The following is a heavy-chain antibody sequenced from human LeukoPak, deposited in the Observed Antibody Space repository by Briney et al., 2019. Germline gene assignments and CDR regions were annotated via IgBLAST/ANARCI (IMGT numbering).Heavy chain of an antibody. Sequence: SETLSLTCTVSGGSISTYYWSWIRQAPGKGLDWIGYIFYTGSSNYNPSFKSRVTISVDTSKNQFSLKLTSVTAADTAVYYCARGNWGFDYWGQGTLVTVSS. CDR3: ARGNWGFDY. V-gene: IGHV4-59*01. D-gene: IGHD7-27*01. J-gene: IGHJ4*02. CDR1: GGSISTYY. CDR2: IFYTGSS.